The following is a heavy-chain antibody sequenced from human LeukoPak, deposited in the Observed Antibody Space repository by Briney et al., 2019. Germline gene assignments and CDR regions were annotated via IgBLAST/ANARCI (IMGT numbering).Heavy chain of an antibody. Sequence: GGSLRLSCAASGFTFSSYGMSWVRQAPGKGLEWVSAISGSGGSTYYADSVKGRFTISRDNSKNTLYLQMNSLRAEDTAVYYCVRAVAGTKGSFDYWGQGTLVTVSS. D-gene: IGHD6-19*01. V-gene: IGHV3-23*01. J-gene: IGHJ4*02. CDR2: ISGSGGST. CDR1: GFTFSSYG. CDR3: VRAVAGTKGSFDY.